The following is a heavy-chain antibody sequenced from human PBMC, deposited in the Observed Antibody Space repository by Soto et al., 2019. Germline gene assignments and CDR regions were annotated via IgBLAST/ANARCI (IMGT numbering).Heavy chain of an antibody. CDR3: XRGRYGDY. Sequence: QVHLVQSGAEVKKPGASVKVSCKGSGYAFTTYGITWVRQAPGQGLEWMGWISAHNGNTNYAQKLQGRVTVTRDTSTSXXXXXXXXXXXXXXXXXXXXRGRYGDYWGQGALVTVSS. CDR2: ISAHNGNT. J-gene: IGHJ4*02. V-gene: IGHV1-18*01. CDR1: GYAFTTYG. D-gene: IGHD1-26*01.